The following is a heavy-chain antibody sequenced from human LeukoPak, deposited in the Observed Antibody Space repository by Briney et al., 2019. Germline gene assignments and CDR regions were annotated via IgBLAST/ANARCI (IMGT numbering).Heavy chain of an antibody. CDR1: GDSFSYFY. J-gene: IGHJ4*02. CDR3: ARDRRTGYSYGRRFDY. V-gene: IGHV4-59*12. D-gene: IGHD5-18*01. CDR2: IYNSGST. Sequence: PSETLSLTCTVSGDSFSYFYWSWIRQPPGKGLEWIGYIYNSGSTNYNPSLKSRVTISVDTSKNQFSLKLSSVTAADTAVYYCARDRRTGYSYGRRFDYWGQGTLVTVSS.